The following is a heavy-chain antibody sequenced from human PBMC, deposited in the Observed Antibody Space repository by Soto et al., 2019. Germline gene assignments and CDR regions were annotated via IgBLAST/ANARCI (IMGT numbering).Heavy chain of an antibody. J-gene: IGHJ4*02. D-gene: IGHD1-26*01. CDR2: ISSSSSYT. CDR3: ASLIGGATSEGY. Sequence: SLRLSCAASGFTFSDYYMSWIRQAPGKGLEWVSYISSSSSYTNYADSVKGRFTISRDNAKKSLYLQMNSLRAEDTAVYYCASLIGGATSEGYWGQGTLVTVSS. V-gene: IGHV3-11*06. CDR1: GFTFSDYY.